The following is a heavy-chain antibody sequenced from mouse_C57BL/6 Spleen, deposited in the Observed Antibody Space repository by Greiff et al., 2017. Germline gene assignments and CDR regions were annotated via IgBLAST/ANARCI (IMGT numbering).Heavy chain of an antibody. Sequence: EVMLVESGGGLVKPGGSLKLSCAASGFPFSDYGMPWVRQDPEKGLEWVATISGGRSTNYYADTVKGRFTISRDNAKNTLFLQMTSLRSEDTAMYYCARGTYYRGGFAYWGQGTLVTVSA. J-gene: IGHJ3*01. CDR3: ARGTYYRGGFAY. V-gene: IGHV5-17*01. CDR1: GFPFSDYG. D-gene: IGHD2-12*01. CDR2: ISGGRSTN.